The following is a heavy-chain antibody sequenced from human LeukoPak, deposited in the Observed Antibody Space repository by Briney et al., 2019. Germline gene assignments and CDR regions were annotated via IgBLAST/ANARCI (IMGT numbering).Heavy chain of an antibody. CDR2: IYYSGST. Sequence: SETLSLTCTVSGGSISSYYWSWIRQPPGKGLEWIGYIYYSGSTNYNPSLKSRVTISVDTSKNQFSLKLSSVTAADTAVYYCARDAESDDHADFHIWGQGTMATVSS. V-gene: IGHV4-59*01. CDR1: GGSISSYY. J-gene: IGHJ3*02. D-gene: IGHD1-14*01. CDR3: ARDAESDDHADFHI.